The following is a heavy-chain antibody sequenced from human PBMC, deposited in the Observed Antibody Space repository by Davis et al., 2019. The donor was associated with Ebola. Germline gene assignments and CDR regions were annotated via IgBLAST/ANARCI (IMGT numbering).Heavy chain of an antibody. Sequence: PSETLSLTCTVSGGSISSYYWSWIRQPPGKGLEWIGYIYYSGSTNYNPSLKSRVTISVDTSKNQFSLKLSSVTAADTAVYYCARDNCSGGSCYPDYWGQGTLVTVSS. CDR1: GGSISSYY. V-gene: IGHV4-59*01. CDR2: IYYSGST. D-gene: IGHD2-15*01. CDR3: ARDNCSGGSCYPDY. J-gene: IGHJ4*02.